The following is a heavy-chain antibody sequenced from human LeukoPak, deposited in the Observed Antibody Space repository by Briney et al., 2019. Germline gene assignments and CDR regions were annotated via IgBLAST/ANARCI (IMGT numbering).Heavy chain of an antibody. D-gene: IGHD3-22*01. J-gene: IGHJ4*02. CDR2: IYHSGST. CDR1: GFTFSSYSM. V-gene: IGHV4-4*02. CDR3: ARLGDSSGYYAFDY. Sequence: PGGSLRLSCAASGFTFSSYSMNWVRQPPGKGLEWIGEIYHSGSTNYNPSLKSRVTISVDKSKNQFSLKLSSVTAADTAVYYCARLGDSSGYYAFDYWGQGTLVTVSS.